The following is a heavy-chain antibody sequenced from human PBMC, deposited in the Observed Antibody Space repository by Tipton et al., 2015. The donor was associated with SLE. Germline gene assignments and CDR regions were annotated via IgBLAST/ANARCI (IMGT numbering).Heavy chain of an antibody. CDR2: IDHSGVT. CDR3: TRVPRYNWNYIAD. Sequence: TLSLTCAVYGRSFIGSYWTWIRQPPGKGLEWIGDIDHSGVTHYNPSLKSRVTISRDTSGNQFSLNLSSVTAADTAVYHCTRVPRYNWNYIADWGQGTLVSVSS. V-gene: IGHV4-34*01. J-gene: IGHJ4*02. D-gene: IGHD1-7*01. CDR1: GRSFIGSY.